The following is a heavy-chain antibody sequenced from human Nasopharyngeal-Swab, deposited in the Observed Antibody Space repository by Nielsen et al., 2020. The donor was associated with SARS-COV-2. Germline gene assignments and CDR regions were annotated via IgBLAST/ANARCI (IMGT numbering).Heavy chain of an antibody. CDR2: IEQDGSEK. CDR3: ARDEYYGDYFDAFDI. D-gene: IGHD4-17*01. CDR1: GFTFSSYW. J-gene: IGHJ3*02. V-gene: IGHV3-7*01. Sequence: GGSLRLSCAASGFTFSSYWMSWVRQAPGKRLEWVANIEQDGSEKYYVDSVKGRFTISRDNAKNSLYLQMNSLRAEDTAVYYCARDEYYGDYFDAFDIWGQGTMVTVSS.